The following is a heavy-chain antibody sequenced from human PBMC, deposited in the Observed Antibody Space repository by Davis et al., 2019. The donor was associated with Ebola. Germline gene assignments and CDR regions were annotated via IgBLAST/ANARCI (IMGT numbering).Heavy chain of an antibody. CDR3: ARVGRDGAN. V-gene: IGHV3-48*01. D-gene: IGHD5-24*01. CDR2: ITSSSNII. Sequence: PGGSLRLSCVVSGFTFSRYTMNWVRQAPGKGLEWISYITSSSNIIYYADSVKARFTISRDNAKNSLYLQMNSLRAEDTAVYYCARVGRDGANWGQGTLVTVSS. J-gene: IGHJ4*02. CDR1: GFTFSRYT.